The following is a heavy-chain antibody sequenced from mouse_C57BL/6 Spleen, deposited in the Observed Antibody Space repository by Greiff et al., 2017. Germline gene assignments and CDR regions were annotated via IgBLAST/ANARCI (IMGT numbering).Heavy chain of an antibody. CDR1: GFTFSDYY. Sequence: EVMLVESGGGLVQPGGSLKLSCAASGFTFSDYYMYWVRQTPEKRLEWVAYISNGGGSTYYPDTVKGRFTISRDNAKNTLYLKMSRMKSEDTDMYYCARRGSSGHFDYWGQGTTLTVSS. CDR2: ISNGGGST. CDR3: ARRGSSGHFDY. J-gene: IGHJ2*01. V-gene: IGHV5-12*01. D-gene: IGHD1-1*01.